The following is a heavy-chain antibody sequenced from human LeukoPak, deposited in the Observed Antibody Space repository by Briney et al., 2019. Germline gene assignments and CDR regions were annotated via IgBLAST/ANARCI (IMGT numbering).Heavy chain of an antibody. CDR1: GFTFSSYN. J-gene: IGHJ6*03. V-gene: IGHV3-21*01. D-gene: IGHD3-3*01. Sequence: PGGSLRLSCAASGFTFSSYNMNWVRQAPGKGLEWVSSITSGSSYIYYADSVKGRFTISRDNAKNSLYLQMNSLRAEDTAVYYCAKVGEVAVPYYYYYMDVWGKGTTVTICS. CDR2: ITSGSSYI. CDR3: AKVGEVAVPYYYYYMDV.